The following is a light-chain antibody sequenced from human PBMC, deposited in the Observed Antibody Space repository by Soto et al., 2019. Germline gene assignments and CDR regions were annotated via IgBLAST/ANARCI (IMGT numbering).Light chain of an antibody. CDR2: GAP. CDR1: QAVTSKF. CDR3: QRCGSSPRT. J-gene: IGKJ1*01. V-gene: IGKV3-20*01. Sequence: EIVLTQSPGTLSLSPGDEATLSCRASQAVTSKFVAWYQQNAGQPRRLIIFGAPTRATGIADRFSGSGSGTDFTLSISTVQTEDLAVYYCQRCGSSPRTFGQGTRVEIK.